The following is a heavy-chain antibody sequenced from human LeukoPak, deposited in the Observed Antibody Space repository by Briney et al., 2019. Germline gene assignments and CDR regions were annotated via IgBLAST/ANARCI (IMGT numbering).Heavy chain of an antibody. D-gene: IGHD5-24*01. V-gene: IGHV4-34*01. CDR2: INHSGST. CDR1: GGSFSGYY. Sequence: SETLSLTCVFYGGSFSGYYWSWIRQPPGKGLEWIGEINHSGSTNYNPSLKSRVIISVDTSKNQFSLKLTSVTAADTAVYYCARSRLHLIIFDYWGQGTLVTVSS. J-gene: IGHJ4*02. CDR3: ARSRLHLIIFDY.